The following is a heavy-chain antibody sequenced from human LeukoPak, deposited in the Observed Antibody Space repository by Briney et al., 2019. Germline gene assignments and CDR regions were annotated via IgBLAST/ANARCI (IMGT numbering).Heavy chain of an antibody. CDR3: ARLPDYGDLSWGDY. CDR2: ISSSSSTI. D-gene: IGHD4-17*01. CDR1: GFTFSSYG. Sequence: GGSLRLSCAASGFTFSSYGMNWVRQAPGKGLEWVSYISSSSSTIYYADSVKGRFTISRDNAKNSLYLQMNSLRDEDTAVYYCARLPDYGDLSWGDYWGQGTLVTVSS. V-gene: IGHV3-48*02. J-gene: IGHJ4*02.